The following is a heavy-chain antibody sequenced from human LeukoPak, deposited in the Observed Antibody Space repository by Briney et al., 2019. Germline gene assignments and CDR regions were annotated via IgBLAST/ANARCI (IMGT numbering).Heavy chain of an antibody. CDR2: INPNSGCT. J-gene: IGHJ3*02. D-gene: IGHD6-13*01. V-gene: IGHV1-2*04. CDR3: ARDLSAGGSPEGKNTFDI. CDR1: GYTFTGYY. Sequence: ASVKVSCKASGYTFTGYYMHWVRQAPGQGLEWMGWINPNSGCTNYAQKFQGWVTMTRDTSISTDYMELSRLRSDDTAVYYCARDLSAGGSPEGKNTFDIWGQGTVVTVSS.